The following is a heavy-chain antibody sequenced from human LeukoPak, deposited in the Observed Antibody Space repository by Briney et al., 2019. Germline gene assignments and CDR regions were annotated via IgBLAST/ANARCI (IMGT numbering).Heavy chain of an antibody. V-gene: IGHV4-4*07. CDR1: GGSISSYY. CDR2: IYTTGST. Sequence: SETLSLTCTVSGGSISSYYWSWIRQPAGKGLEWIGRIYTTGSTNYNPSLKSRVNMSVDTSKNQFSLKLSSVTAADTAVYYCAREVAVAGKAVFDFWGEGTLVTVSS. J-gene: IGHJ4*02. D-gene: IGHD6-19*01. CDR3: AREVAVAGKAVFDF.